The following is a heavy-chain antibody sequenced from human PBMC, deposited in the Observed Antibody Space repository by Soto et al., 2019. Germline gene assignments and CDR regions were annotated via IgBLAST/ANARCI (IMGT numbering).Heavy chain of an antibody. CDR2: IYAGDSDT. J-gene: IGHJ4*02. CDR3: ARSPGFYFDY. D-gene: IGHD5-12*01. Sequence: EVQLVQSGAEVKKPGESLKISCKGSGYIFTTYWIAWVRQMPGKGLEWMGIIYAGDSDTRYSPPFQGHVTISADKSINTAYLQWSSLKASDTAMYYCARSPGFYFDYWGQGTLVTVSS. V-gene: IGHV5-51*03. CDR1: GYIFTTYW.